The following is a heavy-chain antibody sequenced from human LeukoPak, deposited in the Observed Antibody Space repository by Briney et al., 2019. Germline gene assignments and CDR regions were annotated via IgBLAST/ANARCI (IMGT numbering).Heavy chain of an antibody. V-gene: IGHV3-23*01. J-gene: IGHJ4*02. D-gene: IGHD6-6*01. Sequence: PGGSLRLSCAASGFTFSSYAMSWVRQAPGKGLEWVSAISGSGGSTYYADSVKGRFTISRDNSKNTLYLQMNSLRVEDTAVYYCARRKAAARPFDYWAREPWSPSPQ. CDR1: GFTFSSYA. CDR2: ISGSGGST. CDR3: ARRKAAARPFDY.